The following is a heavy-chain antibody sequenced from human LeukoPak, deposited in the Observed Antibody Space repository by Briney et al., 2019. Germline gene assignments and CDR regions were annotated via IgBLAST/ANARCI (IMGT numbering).Heavy chain of an antibody. Sequence: GESLKISCKGSGYTFTNYWIGWVRQMPGKGLEWMGIIYPGDSGTRYSPSFQGQVTISADKSISTAYLQWSSLKASDTAMYYCARFRNHWGGRSSIAAAGTSFWFDPWGQGTLVTVSS. CDR3: ARFRNHWGGRSSIAAAGTSFWFDP. J-gene: IGHJ5*02. CDR2: IYPGDSGT. V-gene: IGHV5-51*01. D-gene: IGHD6-13*01. CDR1: GYTFTNYW.